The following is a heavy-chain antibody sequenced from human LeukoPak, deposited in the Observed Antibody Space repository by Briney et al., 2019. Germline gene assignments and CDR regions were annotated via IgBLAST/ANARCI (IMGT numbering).Heavy chain of an antibody. Sequence: GGSLRLSCAASGFTFSNYWMSWVRQAPGKGLEWVATIKTDGSEKYYVDSVKGRFTISRDNAKNSLYLQMNSLRAEDTAVYYCARVDKYAFDFWGQGTLVPASS. J-gene: IGHJ4*02. CDR1: GFTFSNYW. CDR2: IKTDGSEK. CDR3: ARVDKYAFDF. D-gene: IGHD2-2*01. V-gene: IGHV3-7*04.